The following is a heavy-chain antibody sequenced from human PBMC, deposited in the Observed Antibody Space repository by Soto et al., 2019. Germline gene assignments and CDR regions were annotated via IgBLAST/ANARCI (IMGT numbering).Heavy chain of an antibody. CDR3: ARDQEPSTLYYDYYYMDV. J-gene: IGHJ6*03. Sequence: QVQLVQSGAEVKKPGASVTVSCRASGSTFTSYYIHWVRQAPGQGLEWMGIINPSGGSTSYAQKFQGRVTMTRDTSTSTVYMEVSGLRSEDTAVYYCARDQEPSTLYYDYYYMDVWGKGTTVTVSS. CDR2: INPSGGST. CDR1: GSTFTSYY. V-gene: IGHV1-46*03.